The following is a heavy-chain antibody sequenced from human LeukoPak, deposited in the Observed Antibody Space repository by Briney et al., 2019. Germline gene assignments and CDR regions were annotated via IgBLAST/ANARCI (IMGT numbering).Heavy chain of an antibody. CDR2: IIPILGIA. J-gene: IGHJ3*02. Sequence: SVKVSCKASGGTFSSYAISWVRQAPGQGLEWMGRIIPILGIANYAQKFQVRVTITADKSTSTAYMELSSLRSEDTAVYYCATRLGEPFDIWGQGTMVTVSS. CDR3: ATRLGEPFDI. V-gene: IGHV1-69*04. CDR1: GGTFSSYA. D-gene: IGHD3-16*01.